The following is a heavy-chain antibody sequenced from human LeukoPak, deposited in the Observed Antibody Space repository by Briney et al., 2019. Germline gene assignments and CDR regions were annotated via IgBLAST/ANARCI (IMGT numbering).Heavy chain of an antibody. CDR2: IRYDGSNK. Sequence: GGSLRLSCAASGFTFLSYGMHWVRQAPGKGLEWVAFIRYDGSNKYYADSVKGRFTISRDNSKNTLYLQMNSLRAEDTAVYYCAKDRASSWWYFDLWGRGTLVTVSS. CDR3: AKDRASSWWYFDL. D-gene: IGHD1-26*01. V-gene: IGHV3-30*02. CDR1: GFTFLSYG. J-gene: IGHJ2*01.